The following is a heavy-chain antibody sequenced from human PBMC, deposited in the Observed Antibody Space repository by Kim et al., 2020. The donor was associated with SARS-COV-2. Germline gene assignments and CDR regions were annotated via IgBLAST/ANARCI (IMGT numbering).Heavy chain of an antibody. D-gene: IGHD2-2*01. J-gene: IGHJ6*02. V-gene: IGHV3-33*01. CDR2: IWYDGSNK. CDR3: ARFKGGCTSTSCYSYYGMDV. CDR1: GFTFSTFA. Sequence: GGSLRLSCAASGFTFSTFAMHWVRQAPGKGLEWVAVIWYDGSNKYYAESVKGRFTISRDNSKNTLYLQMNSLRAEDTAVYYCARFKGGCTSTSCYSYYGMDVWGQGTTVTVSS.